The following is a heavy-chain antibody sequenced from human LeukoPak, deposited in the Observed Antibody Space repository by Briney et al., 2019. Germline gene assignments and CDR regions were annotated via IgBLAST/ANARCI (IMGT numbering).Heavy chain of an antibody. J-gene: IGHJ4*02. CDR2: IYYSGST. D-gene: IGHD1-26*01. CDR1: GGSVSSGSYY. CDR3: ARDKAPGSVGARRIFDY. Sequence: PSETLSLTRTVSGGSVSSGSYYWSWIRQPPGKGLEWIGYIYYSGSTNYNPSLKSRVTISVDTSKNQFSLKLSSVTAADTAVYYCARDKAPGSVGARRIFDYWGQGTLVTVSS. V-gene: IGHV4-61*01.